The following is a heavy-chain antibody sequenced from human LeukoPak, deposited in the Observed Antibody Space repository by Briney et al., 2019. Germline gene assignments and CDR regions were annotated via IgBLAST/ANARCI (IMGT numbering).Heavy chain of an antibody. D-gene: IGHD6-19*01. CDR1: EFTFSNYW. V-gene: IGHV3-7*01. Sequence: EGSLRLSCAASEFTFSNYWMSWVRQAPRKGLERVAHTNQDGSKNYYVDSVRGRFTISRDNAKNSLYLQMNSLRAEDTAVYYCATTVAGYPDDYLDYWGQGTLVTVSS. CDR2: TNQDGSKN. J-gene: IGHJ4*02. CDR3: ATTVAGYPDDYLDY.